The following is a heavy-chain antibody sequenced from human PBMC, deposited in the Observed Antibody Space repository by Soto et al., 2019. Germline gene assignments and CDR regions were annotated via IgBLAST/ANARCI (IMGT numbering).Heavy chain of an antibody. CDR1: GGSISSSSYY. Sequence: QLQLQESGPGLVKPSETLSLTCTVSGGSISSSSYYWGWIRQPPGKGLEWIGSIYYSGSTYYNPSLKSRVTISVDTSKNQFSLKLSSVTAADTAVYYCARLAAAGTLVPPAGYNWFDPRGQGTLVTVSS. J-gene: IGHJ5*02. CDR3: ARLAAAGTLVPPAGYNWFDP. D-gene: IGHD6-13*01. V-gene: IGHV4-39*01. CDR2: IYYSGST.